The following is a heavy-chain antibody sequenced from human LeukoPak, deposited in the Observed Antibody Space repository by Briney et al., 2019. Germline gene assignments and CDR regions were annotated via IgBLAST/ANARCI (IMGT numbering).Heavy chain of an antibody. Sequence: KSSETLSLTCTVSGGSISSSSFFWAWIRQPPGKGLEWIGIVSYSGTTYYSPSLKSRVTISVDTSKNQFSLRLTSVTAADTALYYCAKLTCSSTFCPLDYWGQGTLVTVSS. CDR3: AKLTCSSTFCPLDY. CDR2: VSYSGTT. D-gene: IGHD2-2*01. V-gene: IGHV4-39*01. CDR1: GGSISSSSFF. J-gene: IGHJ4*02.